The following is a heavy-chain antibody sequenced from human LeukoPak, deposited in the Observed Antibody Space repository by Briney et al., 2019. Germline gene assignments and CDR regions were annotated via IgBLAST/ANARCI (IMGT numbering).Heavy chain of an antibody. D-gene: IGHD3-22*01. J-gene: IGHJ4*02. V-gene: IGHV4-61*02. CDR3: ARGRYYDSSGYHPFFDY. CDR1: AGFISSGRYY. Sequence: PSQTLSLTCTVSAGFISSGRYYWSWIRQPAGKGLEWIGRIYTSGSTNYNPSLKSRVTISVDTSRNQFSLKLSSVTAAHPAIHYCARGRYYDSSGYHPFFDYWGQGTLVTVSS. CDR2: IYTSGST.